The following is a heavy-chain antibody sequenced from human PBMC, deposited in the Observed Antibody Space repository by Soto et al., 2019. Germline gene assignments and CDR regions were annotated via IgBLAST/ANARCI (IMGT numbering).Heavy chain of an antibody. V-gene: IGHV1-18*01. D-gene: IGHD3-16*01. J-gene: IGHJ4*02. CDR2: ISAYNGNT. CDR3: ARDARGVFRHY. Sequence: QVQLVQSGAEVKKPGASVKVSCKASGYTFTSYGISWVRQAPGQGLEWMGWISAYNGNTNYAQKLQGRVTMTRDTHTSTAYIELRSLMPDDSAVYYRARDARGVFRHYWGQGTLVTVSS. CDR1: GYTFTSYG.